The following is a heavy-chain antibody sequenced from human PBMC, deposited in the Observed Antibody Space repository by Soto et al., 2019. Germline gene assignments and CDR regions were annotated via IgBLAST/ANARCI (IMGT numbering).Heavy chain of an antibody. D-gene: IGHD3-9*01. V-gene: IGHV4-59*01. J-gene: IGHJ6*02. Sequence: KTSETLSLTCTVSGGSISSYYWSWIRQPPGKGLEWIGYIYYSGSTNYNPSLKSRVTISVDTSKNQFSLKLSSVTAADTAVYYCARAPTPYDILTGYLHYYYYGRDVWGQGTTVTVSS. CDR2: IYYSGST. CDR3: ARAPTPYDILTGYLHYYYYGRDV. CDR1: GGSISSYY.